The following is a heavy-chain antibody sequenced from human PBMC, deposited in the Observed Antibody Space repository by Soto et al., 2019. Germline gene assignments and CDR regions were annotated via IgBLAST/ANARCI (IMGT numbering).Heavy chain of an antibody. CDR1: GFTFSSYA. CDR3: AKNHYDFWGGYTDHYYYYGLDV. V-gene: IGHV3-23*01. Sequence: GGSLRLSCAASGFTFSSYAMSWVRQAPGKGLDWVSAISGSGVSTYYADSVKGLCTISRENSKNTLYLQMNSLRAEDTAVYYCAKNHYDFWGGYTDHYYYYGLDVWGQGTTVTVS. CDR2: ISGSGVST. J-gene: IGHJ6*02. D-gene: IGHD3-3*01.